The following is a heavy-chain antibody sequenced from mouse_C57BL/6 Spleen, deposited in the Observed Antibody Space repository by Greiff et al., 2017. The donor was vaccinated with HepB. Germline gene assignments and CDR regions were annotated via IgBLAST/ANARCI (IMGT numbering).Heavy chain of an antibody. Sequence: EVKVVESGGGLVKPGGSLKLSCAASGFTFSDYGLHWVRQAPEKGLEWVAYISSGSSTIYYADTVKGRFTISRDNAKNTLFLQMTSLRSEDTAMYYCARGDWDWGFDYWGQGTTLTVSS. D-gene: IGHD4-1*01. V-gene: IGHV5-17*01. J-gene: IGHJ2*01. CDR2: ISSGSSTI. CDR3: ARGDWDWGFDY. CDR1: GFTFSDYG.